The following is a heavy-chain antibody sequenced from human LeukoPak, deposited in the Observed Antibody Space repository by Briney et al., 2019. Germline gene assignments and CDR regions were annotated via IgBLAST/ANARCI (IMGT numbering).Heavy chain of an antibody. Sequence: SETLSLTCAVYGGSFSGYYWSWIRQPPGKGLEWIGEINHSGSTNYNPSLKSRVTISVDTSKNQFSLKLSSVTAADTAVYYCARELRYFDWLLYFDYWGQGTLVTVSS. CDR1: GGSFSGYY. V-gene: IGHV4-34*01. D-gene: IGHD3-9*01. CDR3: ARELRYFDWLLYFDY. CDR2: INHSGST. J-gene: IGHJ4*02.